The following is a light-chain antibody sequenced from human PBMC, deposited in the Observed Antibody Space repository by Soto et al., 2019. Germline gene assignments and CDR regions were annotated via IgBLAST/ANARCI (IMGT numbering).Light chain of an antibody. V-gene: IGKV3-15*01. J-gene: IGKJ5*01. Sequence: ETVMTQSPATLSVSPGERATLSCRASQSVSSNLLAWYQQTPGQAPRLLIYGASTRATGIPARFSGSGSGTEFTLTISSLQSEDFAVYYCQQYNNWPPTFGQGTRLEIK. CDR3: QQYNNWPPT. CDR1: QSVSSN. CDR2: GAS.